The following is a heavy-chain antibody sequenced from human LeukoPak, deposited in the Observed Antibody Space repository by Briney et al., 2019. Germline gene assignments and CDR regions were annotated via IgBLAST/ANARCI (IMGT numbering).Heavy chain of an antibody. D-gene: IGHD2-21*02. CDR3: ASLAYCGGDCYYHDY. V-gene: IGHV1-8*01. J-gene: IGHJ4*02. CDR1: GYTFTSYD. Sequence: GASVKVSCKASGYTFTSYDINWVRQAPGQGLEWMGWMNPNSGNTGYAQKFQGRVTMTRNTSISTAYMELSSLRSEDTAVYYCASLAYCGGDCYYHDYWGQGTLVTVSS. CDR2: MNPNSGNT.